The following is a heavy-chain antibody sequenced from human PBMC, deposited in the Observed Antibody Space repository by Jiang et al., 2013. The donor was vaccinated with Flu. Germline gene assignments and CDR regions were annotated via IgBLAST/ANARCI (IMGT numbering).Heavy chain of an antibody. CDR3: ARAIHRSGWYYYDSSGYYAY. Sequence: GAEVKKPGASVKVSCKTSGYTFTGYYLHWVRQAPGQGLEWMGWINSNTGGTNYAQKFQGRVTMTRDTSISTAYMELSRLRSDDTAVYYCARAIHRSGWYYYDSSGYYAYWGQGTLVTVSS. V-gene: IGHV1-2*02. D-gene: IGHD3-22*01. CDR2: INSNTGGT. J-gene: IGHJ4*02. CDR1: GYTFTGYY.